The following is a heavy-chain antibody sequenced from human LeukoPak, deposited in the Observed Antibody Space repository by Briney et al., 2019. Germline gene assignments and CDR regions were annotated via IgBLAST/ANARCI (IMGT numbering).Heavy chain of an antibody. D-gene: IGHD3-22*01. CDR2: FDPEDGET. J-gene: IGHJ3*02. CDR1: GYTLTELS. Sequence: ASVKVSCKVSGYTLTELSMHWVRQAPGKGLEWMGGFDPEDGETIYAQKFQGRVTMTEDTSTDTAYMELSSLRSEDTAVYYCATLVSGYYKPKGAFDIWGQGTMVTVSS. CDR3: ATLVSGYYKPKGAFDI. V-gene: IGHV1-24*01.